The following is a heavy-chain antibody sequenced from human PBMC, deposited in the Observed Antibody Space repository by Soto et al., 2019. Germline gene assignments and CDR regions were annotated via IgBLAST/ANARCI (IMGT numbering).Heavy chain of an antibody. J-gene: IGHJ4*02. CDR3: ARDISSSCFDY. CDR1: GVSVNTASFY. V-gene: IGHV4-61*01. D-gene: IGHD6-6*01. CDR2: ISDSGST. Sequence: PSETLSLTCTVYGVSVNTASFYWSWIRQPPGKGLEWIGHISDSGSTNYNPSLKSRVTISVDTSKNQFSLKLSSVTAADTAVYYCARDISSSCFDYWGQGTLVTVSS.